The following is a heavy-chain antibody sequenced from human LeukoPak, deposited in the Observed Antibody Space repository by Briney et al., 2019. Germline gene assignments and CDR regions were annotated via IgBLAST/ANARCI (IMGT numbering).Heavy chain of an antibody. D-gene: IGHD3-22*01. J-gene: IGHJ4*02. Sequence: PSETLSLTCTVSGDSINSLDLWSWVRQPPGKGLEWIGEMYLSGTTHSNPSVKSRVTISIDKSKNQFFLNLSSVTAADMAVYYCAGPVGRYSSGLYYYYFDYWGQGTLVTVSS. CDR2: MYLSGTT. CDR1: GDSINSLDL. CDR3: AGPVGRYSSGLYYYYFDY. V-gene: IGHV4-4*02.